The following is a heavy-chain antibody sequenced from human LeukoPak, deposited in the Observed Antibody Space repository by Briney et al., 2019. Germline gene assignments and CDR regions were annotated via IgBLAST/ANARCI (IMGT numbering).Heavy chain of an antibody. CDR1: GFTFSSYS. CDR3: ARDRVPVPYDAFDI. V-gene: IGHV3-21*01. Sequence: GGSLRLSCAASGFTFSSYSMNWVRQAPGKGLEWVSSISSSSSYIYYADSVKGRFTISRDNAKNTLYLQMNSLRAEDTAVYYCARDRVPVPYDAFDIWGQGTMVTVSS. J-gene: IGHJ3*02. CDR2: ISSSSSYI. D-gene: IGHD2-2*01.